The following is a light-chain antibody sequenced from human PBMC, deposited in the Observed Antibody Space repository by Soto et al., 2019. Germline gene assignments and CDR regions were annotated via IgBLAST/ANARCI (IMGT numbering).Light chain of an antibody. CDR1: QSISSW. V-gene: IGKV1-5*01. Sequence: GDRVTITCRASQSISSWLAWYQQKPGKAPKLLIYDASSLESGVLSRFSGSGSGTEFTLTISSLQPDDFATYYCQQYNSYSETFGQGTKVEIK. CDR2: DAS. CDR3: QQYNSYSET. J-gene: IGKJ1*01.